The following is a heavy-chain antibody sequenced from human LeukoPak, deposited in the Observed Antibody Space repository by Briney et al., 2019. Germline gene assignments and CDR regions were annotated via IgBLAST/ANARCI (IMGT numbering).Heavy chain of an antibody. D-gene: IGHD3-3*01. Sequence: SETLSLTCAAYGGSFSGYYWSWIRQPPGKGLEWIGEINHSGSTNYNPSLKSRVTISVDTSKNQFSLKLSSVTAAATAVYYCARGLRGYYTGWFDPWGQGTLVTVSS. CDR2: INHSGST. CDR3: ARGLRGYYTGWFDP. V-gene: IGHV4-34*01. J-gene: IGHJ5*02. CDR1: GGSFSGYY.